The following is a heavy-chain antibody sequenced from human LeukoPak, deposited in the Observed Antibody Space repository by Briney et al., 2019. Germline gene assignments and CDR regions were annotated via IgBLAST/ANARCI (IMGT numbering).Heavy chain of an antibody. CDR3: ARRYYDNSGYRYYFDF. CDR2: IYYTGST. CDR1: GGSISSGGYF. D-gene: IGHD3-22*01. Sequence: PSETLSLTCTVSGGSISSGGYFWSWIRPHPGKGLECIGYIYYTGSTYYNPSLRSRVTISVDTSKNQFSLNLSSVTAADTAVYFCARRYYDNSGYRYYFDFWGQGTLVTVSS. V-gene: IGHV4-31*03. J-gene: IGHJ4*02.